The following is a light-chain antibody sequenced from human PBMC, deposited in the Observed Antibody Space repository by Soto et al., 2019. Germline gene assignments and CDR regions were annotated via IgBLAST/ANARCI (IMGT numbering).Light chain of an antibody. CDR1: SSDVGGYNY. J-gene: IGLJ2*01. Sequence: QSALTQPPSVSGSPGQSITISCTGTSSDVGGYNYVSWYQQHPGKPPKLMIYDVSNRPSGVSDRFSASKSGNTASLTISGLQAEDEADYYCSSYTSSSTLVVFGGGTKLTVL. CDR3: SSYTSSSTLVV. V-gene: IGLV2-14*01. CDR2: DVS.